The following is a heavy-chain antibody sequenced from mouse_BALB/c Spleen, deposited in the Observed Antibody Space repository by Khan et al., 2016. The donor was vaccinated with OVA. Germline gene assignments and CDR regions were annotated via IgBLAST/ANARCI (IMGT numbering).Heavy chain of an antibody. D-gene: IGHD2-2*01. Sequence: VQLKQSGPELMKPGASVKISCKASGYSFTSYYKHWMKQSHGKSLEWIGYIDPFNGGTTYNQKFKGKATLTVDKSSSTAYMHLSSLTSEDSAVYYCARHGYVAWFAYWGQGTLVTVSA. CDR3: ARHGYVAWFAY. CDR1: GYSFTSYY. J-gene: IGHJ3*01. CDR2: IDPFNGGT. V-gene: IGHV1S135*01.